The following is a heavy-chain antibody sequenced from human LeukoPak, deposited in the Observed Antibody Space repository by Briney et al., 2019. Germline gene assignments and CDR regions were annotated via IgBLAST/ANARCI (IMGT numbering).Heavy chain of an antibody. CDR1: GYSLNELS. D-gene: IGHD1-26*01. CDR3: ATAGWGTYLAFFHH. Sequence: ASVKVSCKVSGYSLNELSMHWVRQAPGKGLEWMGGFHPEDGETAYAQKLQDRVTVTDDTSTDTAYMELDSLRSDDTAVYYCATAGWGTYLAFFHHWGQGTLVTVSS. J-gene: IGHJ1*01. V-gene: IGHV1-24*01. CDR2: FHPEDGET.